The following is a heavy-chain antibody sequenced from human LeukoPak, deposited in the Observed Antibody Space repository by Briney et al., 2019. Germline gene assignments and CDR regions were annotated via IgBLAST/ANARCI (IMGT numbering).Heavy chain of an antibody. J-gene: IGHJ3*02. CDR3: AREIVVVPAAMLVNDAFDI. V-gene: IGHV1-69*05. CDR1: GGTFSSYA. D-gene: IGHD2-2*01. CDR2: IIPIFGTA. Sequence: SVKVSCKASGGTFSSYAISWVRQAPGQGLEWMGGIIPIFGTANYAQKFQGRVTITTDESTSTAYMELSSLRSEDTAVYYCAREIVVVPAAMLVNDAFDIWGQGTIVTVSS.